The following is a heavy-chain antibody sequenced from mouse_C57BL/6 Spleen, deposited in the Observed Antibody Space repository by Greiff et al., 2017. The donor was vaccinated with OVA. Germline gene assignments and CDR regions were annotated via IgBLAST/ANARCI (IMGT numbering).Heavy chain of an antibody. CDR3: TRRPGDY. Sequence: VKLMESGAELVRPGASVTLSCKASGYTFTDYEMHWVKQTPVHGLEWIGAIDPETGGTAYNQKFKGKAILTADKSSSTAYMELRSLTSEDSAVYYCTRRPGDYWGQGTTLTVSS. V-gene: IGHV1-15*01. CDR1: GYTFTDYE. J-gene: IGHJ2*01. CDR2: IDPETGGT.